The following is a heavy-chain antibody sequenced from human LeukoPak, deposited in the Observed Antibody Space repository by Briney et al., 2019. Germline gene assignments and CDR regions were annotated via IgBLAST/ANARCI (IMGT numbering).Heavy chain of an antibody. CDR3: ARIESGGTYFYYYYMDV. CDR1: SDSGSSHY. V-gene: IGHV4-59*02. J-gene: IGHJ6*03. CDR2: ISLTGTT. Sequence: SETLSLTCAVSSDSGSSHYWTWIRQPPGKGLEWIGYISLTGTTNYNPSLKSRVTISVDPFKSQFSLILTSVTAADTAVYYCARIESGGTYFYYYYMDVWGKGTAVTVSS. D-gene: IGHD1-26*01.